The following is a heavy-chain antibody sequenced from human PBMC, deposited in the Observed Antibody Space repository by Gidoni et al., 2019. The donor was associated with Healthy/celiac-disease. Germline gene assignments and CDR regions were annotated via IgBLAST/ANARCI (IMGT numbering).Heavy chain of an antibody. CDR1: RGTFSSYA. V-gene: IGHV1-69*01. CDR2: IIPIFGTA. Sequence: QVHLVQSGAEVKKPGSSVKVSCKASRGTFSSYASSWVRQAPGQGLEWMGGIIPIFGTANYAQKCQGRVTITADESTSTAYMELSSLRSEDTAAYYCARDRDGYNYSWDDWGQGTLVTVSS. CDR3: ARDRDGYNYSWDD. J-gene: IGHJ4*02. D-gene: IGHD5-12*01.